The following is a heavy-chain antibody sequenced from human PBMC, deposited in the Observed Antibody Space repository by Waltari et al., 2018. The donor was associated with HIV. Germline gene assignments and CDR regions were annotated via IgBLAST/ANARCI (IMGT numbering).Heavy chain of an antibody. CDR1: GGSISSTSYY. V-gene: IGHV4-39*01. Sequence: QLQLQESGPGLVKPSETLSLTYTVSGGSISSTSYYWGWIRQPPGKGLEWIGTIYYSGSTYYNPSLKSRVTISVDTSKNQFSLKLSSVTAADTAVYYCARLRGRGGITMIVPRFDPWGQGTLVTVSS. CDR2: IYYSGST. D-gene: IGHD3-22*01. CDR3: ARLRGRGGITMIVPRFDP. J-gene: IGHJ5*02.